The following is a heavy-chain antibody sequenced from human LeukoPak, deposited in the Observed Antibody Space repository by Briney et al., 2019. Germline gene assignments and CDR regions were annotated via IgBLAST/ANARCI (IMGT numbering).Heavy chain of an antibody. CDR1: GYTFTSYY. J-gene: IGHJ4*02. CDR2: INPSGGST. CDR3: ARGINYYYDSSGYYYDVPDFDY. V-gene: IGHV1-46*01. D-gene: IGHD3-22*01. Sequence: ASVKVSCKASGYTFTSYYMHWVRQAPGQGLEWMGIINPSGGSTSYAQKFQGGVTMTRDTSTSTVYMELSSLRSEDTAVYYCARGINYYYDSSGYYYDVPDFDYWGQGTLVTVSS.